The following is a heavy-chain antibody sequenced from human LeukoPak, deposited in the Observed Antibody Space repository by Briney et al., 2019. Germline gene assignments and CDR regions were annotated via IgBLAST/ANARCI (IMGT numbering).Heavy chain of an antibody. J-gene: IGHJ4*02. D-gene: IGHD3-10*01. CDR3: ARAGITMVHWVFDY. CDR2: ISSSGSTI. V-gene: IGHV3-48*03. Sequence: GGSLRLSCAASGFTFSSCEMNWVSQAPGKGLEWVSYISSSGSTIYYADSVKGRFTISRDNAKNSLYLQMNSLRAEDTAVYYCARAGITMVHWVFDYWGQGTLVTVSS. CDR1: GFTFSSCE.